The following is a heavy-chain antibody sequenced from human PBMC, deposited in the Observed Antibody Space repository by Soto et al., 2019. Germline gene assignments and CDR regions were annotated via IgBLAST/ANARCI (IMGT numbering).Heavy chain of an antibody. J-gene: IGHJ4*02. CDR2: IYYSGST. CDR3: ARVRGSYTNYFDY. CDR1: GGSVSSGSYY. D-gene: IGHD3-16*01. V-gene: IGHV4-61*01. Sequence: PSETLSLTCTVSGGSVSSGSYYWSWIRQPPGKGLEWIGYIYYSGSTNYNPSLKSRVTISVDTSKNQFSLKLSSVTAADTAVYYCARVRGSYTNYFDYWGQGTLVTVSS.